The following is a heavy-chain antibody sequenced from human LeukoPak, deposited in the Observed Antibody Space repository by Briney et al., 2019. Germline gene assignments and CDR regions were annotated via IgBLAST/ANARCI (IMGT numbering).Heavy chain of an antibody. D-gene: IGHD5-18*01. CDR3: ARGRDPEGTAMVTDGAFDI. CDR1: GYSISSNYY. J-gene: IGHJ3*02. Sequence: SETLSLTCAVSGYSISSNYYWGWIRQPPGKGLECIGSIYHSGSTYYNPSLKSRVTISVDTSKNQFSLKLSSVTAADTAVYYCARGRDPEGTAMVTDGAFDIWGQGTMVTVSS. CDR2: IYHSGST. V-gene: IGHV4-38-2*01.